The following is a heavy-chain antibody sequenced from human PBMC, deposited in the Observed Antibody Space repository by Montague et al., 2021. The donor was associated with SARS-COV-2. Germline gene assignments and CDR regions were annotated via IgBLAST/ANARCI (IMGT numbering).Heavy chain of an antibody. CDR3: VGAYDRPWDWFDP. J-gene: IGHJ5*02. D-gene: IGHD3-16*01. Sequence: SETLSLTCSVYGGSFSSGGYYWAWLRQPPGKGLEWLGSLHFTGGRSPNQSLRSRATLSIDRSKNQFSLNLSSVTAADTAVYYCVGAYDRPWDWFDPWGQGIQVTVSS. CDR1: GGSFSSGGYY. V-gene: IGHV4-39*07. CDR2: LHFTGGR.